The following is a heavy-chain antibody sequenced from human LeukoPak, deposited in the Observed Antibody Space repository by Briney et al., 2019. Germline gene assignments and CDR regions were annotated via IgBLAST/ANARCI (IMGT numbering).Heavy chain of an antibody. V-gene: IGHV1-18*01. CDR1: GYTFTGYA. D-gene: IGHD3-10*01. CDR2: ISAYNGVT. Sequence: ASVRVSCKASGYTFTGYAVSWVRQAPGQGLEWIGWISAYNGVTNYARKFQGRVTMTTDTSTTTGYMELRSLRSDDTAVYYCARDQLRYYGSGSYYSDMDVWGQGTTVTVSS. J-gene: IGHJ6*02. CDR3: ARDQLRYYGSGSYYSDMDV.